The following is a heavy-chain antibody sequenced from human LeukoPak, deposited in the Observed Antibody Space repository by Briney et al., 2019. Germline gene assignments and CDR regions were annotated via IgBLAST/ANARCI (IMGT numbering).Heavy chain of an antibody. V-gene: IGHV3-53*04. CDR3: AGIVGATDAFDI. J-gene: IGHJ3*02. D-gene: IGHD1-26*01. Sequence: GGSLRLSCAASGFIVSSNYMNWVRQAPGKGLEWVSVNYSGGSTYYADSVKGRFTVFRHNSKNTLFLQMNSLRAEDTAVYYCAGIVGATDAFDIWGQGTMVTVSS. CDR1: GFIVSSNY. CDR2: NYSGGST.